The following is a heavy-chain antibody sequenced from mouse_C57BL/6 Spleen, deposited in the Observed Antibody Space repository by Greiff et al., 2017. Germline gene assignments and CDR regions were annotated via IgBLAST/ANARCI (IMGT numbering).Heavy chain of an antibody. CDR2: IYPGDGDT. CDR3: ARLTTVDY. V-gene: IGHV1-82*01. D-gene: IGHD1-1*01. J-gene: IGHJ2*01. Sequence: VQVVESGPELVKPGASVKISCKASGYAFSSSWMNWVKQRPGKGLEWIGRIYPGDGDTNYNGKFKGKATLTADKSSSTAYMQLSSLTSEDSAVYFCARLTTVDYWGQGTTLTVSS. CDR1: GYAFSSSW.